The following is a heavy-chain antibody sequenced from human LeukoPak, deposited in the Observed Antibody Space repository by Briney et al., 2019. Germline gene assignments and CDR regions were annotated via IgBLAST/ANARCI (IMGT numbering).Heavy chain of an antibody. J-gene: IGHJ4*02. CDR2: IIPILGIA. CDR1: GGTFSSYT. CDR3: ARNLGYCTNGVCYTLDY. Sequence: ASVKVSCKASGGTFSSYTISWVRQAPGQGLEWIGRIIPILGIANYAQKFQGRVTITADKSTSTAYMELSSLRSEDTAVYYCARNLGYCTNGVCYTLDYWGQGTLVTVSS. D-gene: IGHD2-8*01. V-gene: IGHV1-69*02.